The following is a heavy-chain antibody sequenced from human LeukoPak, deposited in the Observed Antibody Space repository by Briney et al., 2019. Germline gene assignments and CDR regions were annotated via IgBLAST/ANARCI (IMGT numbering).Heavy chain of an antibody. J-gene: IGHJ4*02. CDR3: ARGGVYSGSFLLYFDY. D-gene: IGHD1-26*01. CDR1: GGSISSYY. V-gene: IGHV4-59*01. CDR2: MSYSGST. Sequence: PSETLSLTCTVSGGSISSYYWSWIRQPPGKGLEWIGYMSYSGSTNYNPSLKSRVTISVDTSKNHFSLKLSSVTAADTAVYYCARGGVYSGSFLLYFDYWGQGTLVTVSS.